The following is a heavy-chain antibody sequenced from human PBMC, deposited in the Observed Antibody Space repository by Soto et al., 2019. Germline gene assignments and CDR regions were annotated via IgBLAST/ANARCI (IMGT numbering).Heavy chain of an antibody. D-gene: IGHD3-10*01. J-gene: IGHJ5*02. CDR1: GYTFTSYD. Sequence: ASVKVYCRSSGYTFTSYDINWVRQATGQGLEWMGWMNPNSGNTGYAQKFQGRVTMTRNTSISTAYMELSSLRSEDTAVYYCASSPDRDSFGWFDPWGQGTLVTVSS. CDR2: MNPNSGNT. CDR3: ASSPDRDSFGWFDP. V-gene: IGHV1-8*01.